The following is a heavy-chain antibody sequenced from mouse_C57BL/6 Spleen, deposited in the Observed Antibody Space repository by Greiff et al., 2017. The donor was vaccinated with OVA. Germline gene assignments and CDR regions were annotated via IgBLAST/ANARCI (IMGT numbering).Heavy chain of an antibody. CDR2: IDPSDSYT. J-gene: IGHJ4*01. CDR3: ARLLRYAMDY. CDR1: GYTFTSYW. Sequence: QVQLKQPGAELVKPGASVKLSCKASGYTFTSYWMQWVKQRPGQGLEWIGEIDPSDSYTNYNQKFKGKATLTVDTSSSTAYMQLSSLTSEDSAVYYCARLLRYAMDYWGQGTSVTVSS. D-gene: IGHD1-1*01. V-gene: IGHV1-50*01.